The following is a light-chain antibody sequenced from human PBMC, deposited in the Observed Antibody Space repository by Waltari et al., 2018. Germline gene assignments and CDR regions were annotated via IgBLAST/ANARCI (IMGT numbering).Light chain of an antibody. CDR2: VNSDGSP. CDR1: SRPSSNV. Sequence: QLVLTQSPSASASLGASAKLTCTLSSRPSSNVIAWPQQRPEKGPRYLMKVNSDGSPSKGDEIPDRFSGSSSGAERYLTISNLQSEDEADYFCQTGGHGTWVFGGGTTLTVL. CDR3: QTGGHGTWV. V-gene: IGLV4-69*01. J-gene: IGLJ3*02.